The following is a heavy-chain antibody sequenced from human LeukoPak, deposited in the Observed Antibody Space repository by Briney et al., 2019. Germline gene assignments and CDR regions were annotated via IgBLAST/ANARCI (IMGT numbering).Heavy chain of an antibody. V-gene: IGHV1-69*05. CDR2: IIPIFGTA. D-gene: IGHD3-22*01. J-gene: IGHJ4*02. CDR1: GGTFSSYA. Sequence: SVKVSCKASGGTFSSYAISWVRQAPGQGLEWMGRIIPIFGTANYAQQFQGRVTITTDESTSTAYMELSSLRSEDTAVYYCLRDSSGYYVDWGQGTLVTVSS. CDR3: LRDSSGYYVD.